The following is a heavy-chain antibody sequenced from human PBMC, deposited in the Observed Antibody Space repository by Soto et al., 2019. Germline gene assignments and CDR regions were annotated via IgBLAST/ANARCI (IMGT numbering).Heavy chain of an antibody. D-gene: IGHD4-17*01. CDR1: GYIFTSYA. Sequence: QVQLVQSGAEVKKPGASVKVSFKSSGYIFTSYAINWVREATGQGIEWMGWMNPNSGNTGYAQKFQGRVTMTRNTSISTAYMELSSLRSEDTAVYYCARTLYGDNVDYWGQGTLVTVSS. CDR2: MNPNSGNT. V-gene: IGHV1-8*01. CDR3: ARTLYGDNVDY. J-gene: IGHJ4*02.